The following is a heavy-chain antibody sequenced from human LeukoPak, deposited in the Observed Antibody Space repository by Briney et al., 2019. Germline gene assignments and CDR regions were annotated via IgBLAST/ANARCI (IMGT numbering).Heavy chain of an antibody. J-gene: IGHJ4*02. CDR3: AHRYLSYFGY. CDR1: GFSLSTTGVG. CDR2: LYWNDDK. Sequence: SGPTLVHPTPPLTLTCTFSGFSLSTTGVGVGWIRQPPGEALEWLALLYWNDDKRYSPSLRSRLIITKDTSKNQVVLTMTNMDPVDTATYYCAHRYLSYFGYWGQGTLVAVSS. V-gene: IGHV2-5*01.